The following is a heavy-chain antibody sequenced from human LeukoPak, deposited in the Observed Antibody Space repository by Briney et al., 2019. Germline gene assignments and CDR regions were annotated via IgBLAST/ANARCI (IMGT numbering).Heavy chain of an antibody. Sequence: ASVKVSCKASGYTFTSYYMHWVRQAPGQGLEWMGIINPSGGSTSYAQKFQGRVTMTRDMSTSTVYVELSSLRSEDTAVYYCARGGITMVRGPYYYMDVWGKGTTVTVSS. V-gene: IGHV1-46*01. CDR2: INPSGGST. J-gene: IGHJ6*03. D-gene: IGHD3-10*01. CDR3: ARGGITMVRGPYYYMDV. CDR1: GYTFTSYY.